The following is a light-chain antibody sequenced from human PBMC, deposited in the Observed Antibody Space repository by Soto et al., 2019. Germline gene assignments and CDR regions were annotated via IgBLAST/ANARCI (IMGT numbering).Light chain of an antibody. CDR3: SSYGGSNTVV. J-gene: IGLJ2*01. CDR1: SSDVGGYNY. CDR2: EVS. Sequence: QSALTRPPSASGSPGQSVTISCTGSSSDVGGYNYVSWYQQHPGKAPKLMIYEVSKRPSGVPDRLSGSKSGNTASLTVSGLQDEDEADYYCSSYGGSNTVVFGGGTKLTVL. V-gene: IGLV2-8*01.